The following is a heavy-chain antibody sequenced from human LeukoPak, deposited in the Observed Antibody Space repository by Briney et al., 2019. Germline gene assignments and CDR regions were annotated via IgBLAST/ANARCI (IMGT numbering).Heavy chain of an antibody. J-gene: IGHJ3*02. D-gene: IGHD5-18*01. CDR2: IIPILGIA. CDR1: GGTFSSYA. CDR3: ARWDTGDDAFDI. V-gene: IGHV1-69*04. Sequence: ASVKVSCKASGGTFSSYAISWVRQAPGQGLEWMGRIIPILGIANYAQKSQGRVTITADKSTSTAYMELSSLRSEDTAVYYCARWDTGDDAFDIWGQGTMVTVSS.